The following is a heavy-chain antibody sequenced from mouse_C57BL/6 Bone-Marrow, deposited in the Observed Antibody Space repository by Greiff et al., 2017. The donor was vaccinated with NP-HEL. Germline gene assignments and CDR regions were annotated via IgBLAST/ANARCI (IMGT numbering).Heavy chain of an antibody. CDR3: ARGAY. J-gene: IGHJ3*01. V-gene: IGHV5-17*01. Sequence: EVKLVESGGGLVKPGGSLKLSCAASGFTFSDYGMHWVRQAPEKGLEWVAYISSGSITIYYADTVQGRFTISRDNAKNTLFLQMTSLRSEDTAMYYCARGAYWGQGTLVTVSA. CDR1: GFTFSDYG. CDR2: ISSGSITI.